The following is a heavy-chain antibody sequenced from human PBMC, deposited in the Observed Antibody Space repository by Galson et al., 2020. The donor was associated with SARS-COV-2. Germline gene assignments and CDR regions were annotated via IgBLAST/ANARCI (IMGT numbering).Heavy chain of an antibody. V-gene: IGHV4-34*01. CDR2: INHSGST. J-gene: IGHJ6*03. Sequence: SETLSLTCAVYGGSFSGYYWSWIRQPPGKGLEWSGEINHSGSTNYNPSLKSRVTISVDTSKNQFSLKLSSVTAADTAVYYCARGRPTRAGWGWYYYYYMDVWGKGTTVTVSS. CDR3: ARGRPTRAGWGWYYYYYMDV. D-gene: IGHD1-26*01. CDR1: GGSFSGYY.